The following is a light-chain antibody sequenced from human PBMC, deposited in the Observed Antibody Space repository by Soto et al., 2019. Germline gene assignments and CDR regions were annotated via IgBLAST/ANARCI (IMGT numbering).Light chain of an antibody. Sequence: EIVMTQSPATLSVSPGERVTLSCRASQSAISNYLAWYQQKPGQAPRLLIYDTSSRASDIPDRFSGSGSGTDFTLTISRLEPEDFAVYFCQQYGSSPTFGQGTKVDIK. CDR1: QSAISNY. J-gene: IGKJ1*01. CDR2: DTS. CDR3: QQYGSSPT. V-gene: IGKV3-20*01.